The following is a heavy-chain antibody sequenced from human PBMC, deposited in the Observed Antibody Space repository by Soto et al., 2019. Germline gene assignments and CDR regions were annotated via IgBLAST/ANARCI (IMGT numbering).Heavy chain of an antibody. D-gene: IGHD1-1*01. CDR3: ARDRHWNGVDHYYGMDV. Sequence: EVQLVESGGGLVQPGGSLRLSCAASGFTFSSYGMNWVRQAPGKGLEWVSYISNSSRTIYYADSVKGRFTISRDNAKNSLYLQMNSLRDEDTAVYYCARDRHWNGVDHYYGMDVWGQGTTVTVSS. V-gene: IGHV3-48*02. J-gene: IGHJ6*02. CDR1: GFTFSSYG. CDR2: ISNSSRTI.